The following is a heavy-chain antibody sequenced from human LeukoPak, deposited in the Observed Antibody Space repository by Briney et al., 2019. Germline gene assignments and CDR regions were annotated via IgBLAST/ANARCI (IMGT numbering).Heavy chain of an antibody. CDR3: ASLLTGYSFFGDY. V-gene: IGHV3-11*06. CDR2: ISSSSSYT. Sequence: GGSLTLSCAASGFTFSDYYMSWIRQAPGKGLEWVSYISSSSSYTNYADSVKGRFTISRDNAKNSLYLQMNSLRAEDTAVYYCASLLTGYSFFGDYWGQGTLVTVSS. CDR1: GFTFSDYY. J-gene: IGHJ4*02. D-gene: IGHD3-9*01.